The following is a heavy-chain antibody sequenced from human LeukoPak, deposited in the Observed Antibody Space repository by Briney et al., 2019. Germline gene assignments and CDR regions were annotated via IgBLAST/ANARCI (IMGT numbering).Heavy chain of an antibody. Sequence: GGSLRLSCAASGFTFSSYAMHWVRQAPGKGLEWVAVISYDGSNKYYADSVKGRFTISRDNSKNTLYLQMNSLRAEDTAVYYCARSGIAARPLDCWGQGTLVTVSS. D-gene: IGHD6-6*01. CDR3: ARSGIAARPLDC. CDR1: GFTFSSYA. CDR2: ISYDGSNK. V-gene: IGHV3-30*01. J-gene: IGHJ4*02.